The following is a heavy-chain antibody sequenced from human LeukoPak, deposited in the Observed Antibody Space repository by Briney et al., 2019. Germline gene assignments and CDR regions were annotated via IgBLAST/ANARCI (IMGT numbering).Heavy chain of an antibody. Sequence: SETLSLTCTVSGGSISSSSYYWGWIRQPPGKGLEWIGSIYYSGSTYYNPSLKSRVTISVDTSKNQFSLKLSSVTAADTAVYYCARRPTLQYCSSTSCADYYYYYGMDVWGQGTTVTVSS. CDR1: GGSISSSSYY. V-gene: IGHV4-39*01. J-gene: IGHJ6*02. CDR3: ARRPTLQYCSSTSCADYYYYYGMDV. CDR2: IYYSGST. D-gene: IGHD2-2*01.